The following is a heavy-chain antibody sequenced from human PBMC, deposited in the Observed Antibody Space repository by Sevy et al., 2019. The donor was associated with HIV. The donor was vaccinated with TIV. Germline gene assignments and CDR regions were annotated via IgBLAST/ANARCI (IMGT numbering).Heavy chain of an antibody. J-gene: IGHJ4*02. CDR3: ARTIAVAGTDFDY. Sequence: ASVKVSCKASGYTFTSYDINWVRQATGQGLEWMGWMNPNSGNRGYAQMFQGRVTMTRNTSISTAYMELSSLRSEDTAVYYCARTIAVAGTDFDYWGQGTLVTVSS. V-gene: IGHV1-8*01. D-gene: IGHD6-19*01. CDR2: MNPNSGNR. CDR1: GYTFTSYD.